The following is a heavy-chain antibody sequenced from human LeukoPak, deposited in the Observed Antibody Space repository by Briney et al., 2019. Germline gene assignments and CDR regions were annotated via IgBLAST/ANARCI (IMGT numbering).Heavy chain of an antibody. CDR3: AKDLRGYSYGYSVDY. CDR2: ISSSSSTI. CDR1: GFTFSSYS. D-gene: IGHD5-18*01. J-gene: IGHJ4*02. V-gene: IGHV3-48*01. Sequence: PGGSLRLSCAASGFTFSSYSMNWVRQAPGKGLEWVSYISSSSSTIYYADSVKGRFTISRDNAKNSLYLQMNSLRAEDTAVYYCAKDLRGYSYGYSVDYRGQGTLVTVSS.